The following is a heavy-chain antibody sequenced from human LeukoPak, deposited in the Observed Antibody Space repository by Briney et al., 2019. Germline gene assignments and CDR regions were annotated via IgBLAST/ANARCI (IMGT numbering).Heavy chain of an antibody. CDR2: ICPGDSDT. D-gene: IGHD2-2*01. CDR3: ARARYCSSTSCYFGEFDP. J-gene: IGHJ5*02. V-gene: IGHV5-51*01. Sequence: GESLKISCKGSGYIFTSYWIGWVRQMPGKGLEWMGIICPGDSDTRYSPSFQGQVTISADKSISTAYLQWSSLKASDTAMYYCARARYCSSTSCYFGEFDPWGQGTLVTVSS. CDR1: GYIFTSYW.